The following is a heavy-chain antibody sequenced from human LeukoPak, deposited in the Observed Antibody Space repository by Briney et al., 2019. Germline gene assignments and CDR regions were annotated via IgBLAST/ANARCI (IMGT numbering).Heavy chain of an antibody. CDR1: GFTFSSYV. V-gene: IGHV3-64D*09. J-gene: IGHJ4*02. D-gene: IGHD5-18*01. Sequence: GGSLRLSCSASGFTFSSYVMHWVRQAPGKGLQYVSAISTNGGSTYYADSVKGRFTISRDNSKNTLYLQMSSLRAEDTAVYYCVKGVETAMVPDYWGQGTLVTVSS. CDR2: ISTNGGST. CDR3: VKGVETAMVPDY.